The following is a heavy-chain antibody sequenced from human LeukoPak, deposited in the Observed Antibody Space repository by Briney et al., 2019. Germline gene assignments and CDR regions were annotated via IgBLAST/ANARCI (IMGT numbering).Heavy chain of an antibody. CDR3: ANGRLGWGAFFI. J-gene: IGHJ3*02. CDR1: GFTFSSYD. CDR2: ISGSDEST. Sequence: GGSLRLSCAASGFTFSSYDMSWIRQAPGKGLEWVSEISGSDESTKYVDSVKGRFTISRDNSKNTLYLLLNSLRVDDTAVYYCANGRLGWGAFFIWGQRAIVTVSS. D-gene: IGHD7-27*01. V-gene: IGHV3-23*01.